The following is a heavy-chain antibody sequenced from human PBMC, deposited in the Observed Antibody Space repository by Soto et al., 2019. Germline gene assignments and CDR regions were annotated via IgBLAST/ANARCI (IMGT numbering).Heavy chain of an antibody. CDR3: AKDWCSRTTCYCLDN. CDR1: GFTFSSYA. D-gene: IGHD2-2*01. CDR2: VSGSSGSK. J-gene: IGHJ4*02. Sequence: EVQLLESGGGLVQPGGSLRLSCAASGFTFSSYAMSWVRQAPGKGLEWVSSVSGSSGSKSYADSVKGRFTISRDNSKSTVNLKMNSLRAEDTAVYFCAKDWCSRTTCYCLDNWGQVPLVTVSS. V-gene: IGHV3-23*01.